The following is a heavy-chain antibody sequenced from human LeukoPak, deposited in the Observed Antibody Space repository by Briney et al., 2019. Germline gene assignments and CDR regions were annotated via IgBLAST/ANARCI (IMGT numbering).Heavy chain of an antibody. CDR3: ARDGVDTAMASYWYFDL. D-gene: IGHD5-18*01. CDR1: GGSISSSNW. CDR2: IYHSGST. V-gene: IGHV4-4*02. J-gene: IGHJ2*01. Sequence: PSGTLSLTCAVSGGSISSSNWWSWVRQPPGKGLEWIGEIYHSGSTSYNPSLKSRVTISVDKSKNQFSLKLSSVTAADTAVYYCARDGVDTAMASYWYFDLWGRGTLVTVSS.